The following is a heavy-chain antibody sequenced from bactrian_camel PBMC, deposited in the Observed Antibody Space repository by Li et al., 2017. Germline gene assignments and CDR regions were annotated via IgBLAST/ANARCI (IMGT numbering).Heavy chain of an antibody. CDR2: VDSLGIP. CDR3: SALRLDGPGTCWDRLSAVENTY. Sequence: VQLVESGGGSVQAGGSLRLSCAASGNTGRRRVMAWFRQAPGKEREGVATVDSLGIPTYADSVKGRFTLSRDKAKNTLYLQMNSLTPEDTGMYYCSALRLDGPGTCWDRLSAVENTYSGQGTQVTVSS. J-gene: IGHJ4*01. V-gene: IGHV3S53*01. D-gene: IGHD4*01. CDR1: GNTGRRRV.